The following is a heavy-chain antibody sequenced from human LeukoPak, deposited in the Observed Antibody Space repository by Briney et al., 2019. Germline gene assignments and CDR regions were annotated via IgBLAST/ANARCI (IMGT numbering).Heavy chain of an antibody. V-gene: IGHV1-2*02. CDR1: GYTLTGYY. D-gene: IGHD6-19*01. Sequence: ASVKVSCKASGYTLTGYYMHWVRQAPGQGLEWMGWINPNSGGTNYAQKFQGRVTMTRDTSISTAYMELSRLRSDDTAVYYCARDRAVLRAFDIWGQGTMVTVSS. J-gene: IGHJ3*02. CDR2: INPNSGGT. CDR3: ARDRAVLRAFDI.